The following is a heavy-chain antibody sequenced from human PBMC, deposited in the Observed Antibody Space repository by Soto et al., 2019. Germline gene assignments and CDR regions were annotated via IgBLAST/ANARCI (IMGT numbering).Heavy chain of an antibody. CDR1: GDCITSRY. CDR2: RHYTGCS. J-gene: IGHJ3*02. D-gene: IGHD3-10*01. CDR3: ERDPGFQVQGVNSDHGFVI. Sequence: SETLSLNCSVSGDCITSRYSYWNRKTPEKGLEWIGYRHYTGCSHYNPSLKSRLPISVDRSTNQYHLKLTSVTVADTAVAYCERDPGFQVQGVNSDHGFVIWGQGTRVTV. V-gene: IGHV4-59*11.